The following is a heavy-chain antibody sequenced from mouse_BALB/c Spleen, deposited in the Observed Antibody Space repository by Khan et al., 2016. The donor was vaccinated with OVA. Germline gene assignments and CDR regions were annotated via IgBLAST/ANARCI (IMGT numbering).Heavy chain of an antibody. CDR2: IFPGGGYT. CDR3: AGRGAARATWDYFDY. J-gene: IGHJ2*01. CDR1: GYTFTNYW. V-gene: IGHV1-63*02. D-gene: IGHD3-1*01. Sequence: QVQLKESGAELVRPGTSVKMSCKAAGYTFTNYWIGWVKQRPGHGLEWIGDIFPGGGYTNYNEKFKGKATLPADTSSSTAYMQLSSLTSEDSAIYYCAGRGAARATWDYFDYWGQGTTLT.